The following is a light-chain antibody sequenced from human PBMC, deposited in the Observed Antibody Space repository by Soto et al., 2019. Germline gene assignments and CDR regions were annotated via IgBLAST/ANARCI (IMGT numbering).Light chain of an antibody. CDR3: HQFTSYPLT. Sequence: AIQLTQSPSSLSASVGDRVTITCRASQGINSALAWYQQKPGKAPKLLIYDASSLESGVPSRFTGSGSGTDFTLTISSLQPEDFATYYCHQFTSYPLTFGGGTNVEIK. J-gene: IGKJ4*01. CDR1: QGINSA. CDR2: DAS. V-gene: IGKV1-13*02.